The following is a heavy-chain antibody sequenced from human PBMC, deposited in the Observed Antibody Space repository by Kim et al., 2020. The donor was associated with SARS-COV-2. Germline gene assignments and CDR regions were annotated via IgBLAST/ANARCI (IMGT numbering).Heavy chain of an antibody. V-gene: IGHV3-7*01. CDR2: KEDGSEK. Sequence: KEDGSEKDYVDSGKGRFTISRDNTKNSLFLQMNSLRAEDTAVYYCAGVVVWGQGTMVTVSS. J-gene: IGHJ3*01. CDR3: AGVVV.